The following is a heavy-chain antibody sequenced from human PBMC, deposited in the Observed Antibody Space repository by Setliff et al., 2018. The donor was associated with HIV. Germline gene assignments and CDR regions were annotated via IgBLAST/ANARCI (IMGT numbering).Heavy chain of an antibody. CDR3: ARGIAAAADFDY. Sequence: ASVKVSCKASGYTFTSYYMHWVRQAPGQGLEWMGVINPGGGSITYAQKFQGRVTMTRDTSTSTVHMELSSLRSEDTAMYYCARGIAAAADFDYWGQGTLVTVSS. V-gene: IGHV1-46*01. CDR2: INPGGGSI. CDR1: GYTFTSYY. D-gene: IGHD6-13*01. J-gene: IGHJ4*02.